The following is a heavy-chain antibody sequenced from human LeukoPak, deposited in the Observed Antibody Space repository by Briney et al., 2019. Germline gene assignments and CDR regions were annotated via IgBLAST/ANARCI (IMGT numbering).Heavy chain of an antibody. J-gene: IGHJ4*02. V-gene: IGHV4-61*02. CDR3: AREPPGY. CDR1: GGSVTSGNYY. Sequence: SETLSLTCTVSGGSVTSGNYYWHWIRQPAGKGLEWIGRIYTNGGASYNPSLKSRVTISIDASKNQFSLKLSSVTAADTAVYYCAREPPGYWGQGILVTVSS. CDR2: IYTNGGA.